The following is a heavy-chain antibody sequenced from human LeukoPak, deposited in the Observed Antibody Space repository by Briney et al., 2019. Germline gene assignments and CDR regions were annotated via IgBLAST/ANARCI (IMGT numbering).Heavy chain of an antibody. CDR3: ATRENLGDAFDI. V-gene: IGHV1-24*01. Sequence: ASVKVSCTVSGYTLTELSMHWVRQAPGKGLEWMGGFDPEDGETIYAQKFQGRVTMTEDTSTDTAYMELSSLRSEDTAVYYCATRENLGDAFDIWGQGTMVTVSS. CDR1: GYTLTELS. J-gene: IGHJ3*02. CDR2: FDPEDGET.